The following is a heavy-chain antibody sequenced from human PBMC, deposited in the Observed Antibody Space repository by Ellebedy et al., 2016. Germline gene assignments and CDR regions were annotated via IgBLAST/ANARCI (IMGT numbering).Heavy chain of an antibody. Sequence: SETLSLTCTVSGGSISSYYWSWIRQPPGKGLEWIGYIYYSGSTNYNPSLKSRVTISVDTSKNKFSLKLSSVTAADTAVYYCARHRPLLEIAAAGSDYWGQGTLVTVSS. CDR2: IYYSGST. J-gene: IGHJ4*02. CDR1: GGSISSYY. CDR3: ARHRPLLEIAAAGSDY. D-gene: IGHD6-13*01. V-gene: IGHV4-59*08.